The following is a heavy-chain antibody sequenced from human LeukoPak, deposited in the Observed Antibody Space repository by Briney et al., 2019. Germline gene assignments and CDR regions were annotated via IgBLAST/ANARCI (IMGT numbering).Heavy chain of an antibody. Sequence: PGRSLRLSCAASGFTFSSYAMHWVRQAPGKGLEWVAVISYDGSNKYYADSVKGRFTISRDNSKNTLYLQMNSLRAEDTAVYYCARDGAIVVVPAANNWFDPWGQGTLVTVSS. D-gene: IGHD2-2*01. CDR1: GFTFSSYA. CDR2: ISYDGSNK. CDR3: ARDGAIVVVPAANNWFDP. V-gene: IGHV3-30*01. J-gene: IGHJ5*02.